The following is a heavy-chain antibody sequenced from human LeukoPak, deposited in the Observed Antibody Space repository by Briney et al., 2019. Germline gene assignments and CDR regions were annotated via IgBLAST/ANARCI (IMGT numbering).Heavy chain of an antibody. V-gene: IGHV3-21*01. Sequence: PGGSLRLSCAASGFTFSSYSMNWVRQAPGKGLEWVSSISSSSSSYIYYADSVKGRFTISRDNAKNSLYLQMNSLRAEDTAVYYCARDGSYGGLLDYWGQGTLVTVSS. D-gene: IGHD3-16*01. J-gene: IGHJ4*02. CDR1: GFTFSSYS. CDR3: ARDGSYGGLLDY. CDR2: ISSSSSSYI.